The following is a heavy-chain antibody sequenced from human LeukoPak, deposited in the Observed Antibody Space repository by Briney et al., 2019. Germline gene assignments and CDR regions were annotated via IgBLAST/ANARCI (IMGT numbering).Heavy chain of an antibody. CDR3: ARMVATSGNFDY. V-gene: IGHV4-34*01. D-gene: IGHD2-21*02. CDR1: GGSFSGYY. J-gene: IGHJ4*02. Sequence: SETLSLTCAVYGGSFSGYYWSWIRQPPGKGLEWIGSIYHSGSTYYNPSLKSRVTISVDTSKNQFSLKLSSVTAADTAVYYCARMVATSGNFDYWGQGTLVTVSS. CDR2: IYHSGST.